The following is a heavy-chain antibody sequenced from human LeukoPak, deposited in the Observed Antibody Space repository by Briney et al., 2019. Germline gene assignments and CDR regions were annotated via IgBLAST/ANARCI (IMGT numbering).Heavy chain of an antibody. V-gene: IGHV3-30*02. Sequence: GGSLRLSCAASGFTFSNYWMSWVRQAPVKGLEWVAFIRYDGSNKYYADSVKGRFTISRDNSKNTVYLQMNSLRAEDTAVYYCAKHRAIFGGLDVWGKGTTVTVSS. CDR2: IRYDGSNK. CDR1: GFTFSNYW. J-gene: IGHJ6*04. D-gene: IGHD3-3*01. CDR3: AKHRAIFGGLDV.